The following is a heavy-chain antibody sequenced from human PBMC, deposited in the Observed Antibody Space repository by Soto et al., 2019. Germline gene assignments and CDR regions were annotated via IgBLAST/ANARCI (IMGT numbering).Heavy chain of an antibody. Sequence: VQLVESGGGVVQPGRSLRLSCAASGFTFSSYAMHWVRQAPGKGLEWVAVISYDGSNKYYADSVKGRFTISRDNSKNTLYLQMNSLRAEDTAVYYCASGSSSPSDYWGQGTLVTVS. J-gene: IGHJ4*02. V-gene: IGHV3-30-3*01. D-gene: IGHD6-6*01. CDR1: GFTFSSYA. CDR3: ASGSSSPSDY. CDR2: ISYDGSNK.